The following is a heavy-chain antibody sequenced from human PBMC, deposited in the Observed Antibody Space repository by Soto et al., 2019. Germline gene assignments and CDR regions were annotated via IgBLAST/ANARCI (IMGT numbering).Heavy chain of an antibody. CDR3: ARPKGMDV. V-gene: IGHV4-34*01. CDR2: INHSGST. Sequence: QVHLQQWGAGLLKPSETLSLTCAVYGGSLSGYYWNWIRQPPGKGLEWIGEINHSGSTNYNPSRKSRVTISVDTSKNQFSLKLTSVTAADTAVYYCARPKGMDVWGKGTPVTVSS. J-gene: IGHJ6*04. CDR1: GGSLSGYY.